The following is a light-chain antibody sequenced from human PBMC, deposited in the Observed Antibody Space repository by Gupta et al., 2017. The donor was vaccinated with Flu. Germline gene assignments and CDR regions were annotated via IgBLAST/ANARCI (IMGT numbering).Light chain of an antibody. CDR2: QDT. V-gene: IGLV3-1*01. Sequence: SYELTQPPSVSVSPGQTASVTCSGDKLGDVYVSWYQQKPGQSPVLVIYQDTQRPSGIPERFSGSNSGNTATPTISGTQAVDEADYYCQAWDSGTCGFGGGTKLTVL. CDR1: KLGDVY. CDR3: QAWDSGTCG. J-gene: IGLJ2*01.